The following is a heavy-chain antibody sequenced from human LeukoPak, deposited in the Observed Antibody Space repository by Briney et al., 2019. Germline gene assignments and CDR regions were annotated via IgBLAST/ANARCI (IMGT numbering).Heavy chain of an antibody. D-gene: IGHD3-22*01. CDR2: INHSGST. J-gene: IGHJ4*02. Sequence: SETLSLTCTVSGGYISSCYWSWIRQPPGKGLEWIGEINHSGSTKYNPSLKSRVTISVDRSKNQFSLKLSSVTAADTAVYYCARGPDFYDSSGYYPIWGQGTLVTVSS. CDR1: GGYISSCY. CDR3: ARGPDFYDSSGYYPI. V-gene: IGHV4-34*01.